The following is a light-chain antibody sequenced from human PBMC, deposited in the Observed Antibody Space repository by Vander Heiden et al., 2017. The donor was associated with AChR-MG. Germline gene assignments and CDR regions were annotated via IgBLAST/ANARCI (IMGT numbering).Light chain of an antibody. CDR3: GSYAGSSNVEV. V-gene: IGLV2-23*03. Sequence: QSALTQHASVSESPGQSSTKCVHGTSMGVGSYNFVAWYQQHPGKAPKLMIYEGSRRPSGVSNSFSGAKSGNTASLTTSGHQAEEEADYYCGSYAGSSNVEVFGGGTKLTVL. J-gene: IGLJ2*01. CDR2: EGS. CDR1: SMGVGSYNF.